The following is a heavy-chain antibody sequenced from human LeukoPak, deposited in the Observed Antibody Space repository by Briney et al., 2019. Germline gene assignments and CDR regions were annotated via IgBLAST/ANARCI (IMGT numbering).Heavy chain of an antibody. CDR1: GGSISSSSYY. V-gene: IGHV4-39*07. CDR3: ARGFSPTIAVLFDY. J-gene: IGHJ4*02. Sequence: SETLSLTCTVSGGSISSSSYYWGWIRQPPGTGLEWIGSIYYSGSTYYNPSLKSRVTISVDTSKNQFSLKLSSVTAADTAMYYCARGFSPTIAVLFDYWGQGTLVTVSS. D-gene: IGHD6-19*01. CDR2: IYYSGST.